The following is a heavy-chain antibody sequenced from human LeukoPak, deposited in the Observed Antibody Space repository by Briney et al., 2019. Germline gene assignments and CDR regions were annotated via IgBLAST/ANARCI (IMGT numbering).Heavy chain of an antibody. D-gene: IGHD1-7*01. V-gene: IGHV1-2*02. CDR3: ARYPELELLGLVRHYYYGMDV. CDR1: GYTFTGYY. J-gene: IGHJ6*02. Sequence: GASVKVSCKASGYTFTGYYMHWVRQAPGQGLEWMGWINPNSGGTNYAQKFQGRVTMTRDTSISTAYMEPSRLRSDDTAVYYCARYPELELLGLVRHYYYGMDVWGQGTTVTVSS. CDR2: INPNSGGT.